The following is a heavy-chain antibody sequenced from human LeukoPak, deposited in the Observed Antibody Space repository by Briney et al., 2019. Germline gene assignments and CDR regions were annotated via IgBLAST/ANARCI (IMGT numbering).Heavy chain of an antibody. Sequence: GGSLRLSCAASGFIFSSYAMSWVRQAPGKGLEWVSAISGSGGSTYYADSVKGRFTISRDNSKNTLYLQMNSLRAEDTAVYYCAKDLEGATYSHYFDYWGRGTLVTVSS. V-gene: IGHV3-23*01. CDR2: ISGSGGST. CDR3: AKDLEGATYSHYFDY. CDR1: GFIFSSYA. J-gene: IGHJ4*02. D-gene: IGHD1-26*01.